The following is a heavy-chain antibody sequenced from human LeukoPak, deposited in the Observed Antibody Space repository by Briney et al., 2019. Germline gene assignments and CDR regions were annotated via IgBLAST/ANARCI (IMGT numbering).Heavy chain of an antibody. CDR1: GFTFSNAW. J-gene: IGHJ4*02. Sequence: GRSLRLSCAASGFTFSNAWMSWVRQAPGKGLEWVGRIKSKTDGGTTDYAAPVKGRFTISRDDSKNTLYLQMNSLKTEDTAVYYCTTQYYDFWSGLDPDYWGQGTLVTVSS. CDR3: TTQYYDFWSGLDPDY. D-gene: IGHD3-3*01. CDR2: IKSKTDGGTT. V-gene: IGHV3-15*01.